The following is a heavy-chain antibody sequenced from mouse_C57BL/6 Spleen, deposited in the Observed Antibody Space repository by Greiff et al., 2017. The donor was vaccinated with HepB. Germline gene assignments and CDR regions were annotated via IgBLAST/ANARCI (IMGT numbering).Heavy chain of an antibody. CDR1: GFNIKNTY. D-gene: IGHD2-10*02. Sequence: EVQRVESVAELVRPGASVKLSCTASGFNIKNTYMHWVKQRPEQGLEWIGRIDPANGNTKYAPKFQGKATITADTSSNTAYLQLSSLTSEDTAIYYCARVGGYGNFHFDYWGQGTTLTVSS. V-gene: IGHV14-3*01. CDR2: IDPANGNT. CDR3: ARVGGYGNFHFDY. J-gene: IGHJ2*01.